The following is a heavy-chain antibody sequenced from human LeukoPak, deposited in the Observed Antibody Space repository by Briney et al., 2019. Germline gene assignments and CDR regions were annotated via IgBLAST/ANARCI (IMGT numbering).Heavy chain of an antibody. CDR3: ARSRSRYYGSGSYYPPTPYYYYYYMDV. CDR1: GGSISSSSYY. J-gene: IGHJ6*03. V-gene: IGHV4-39*07. D-gene: IGHD3-10*01. Sequence: PSETLSLTCTVSGGSISSSSYYWGWIRQPPGKGLEWIGEINHSGSTNYNPSLKSRVTISVDTSKNQFSLKLSSVTAADTAVYYCARSRSRYYGSGSYYPPTPYYYYYYMDVWGKGTTVTISS. CDR2: INHSGST.